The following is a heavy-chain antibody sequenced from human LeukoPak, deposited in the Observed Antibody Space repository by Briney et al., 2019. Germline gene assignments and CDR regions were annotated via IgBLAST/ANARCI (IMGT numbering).Heavy chain of an antibody. D-gene: IGHD2-15*01. Sequence: GGSLRLSCAASGFIFSSYAMSWVRQAPGKGLEWVSSITGGDGSTSYSDSVKGRFTISRDNSKSTLYLLMNSLRAEDTAVYYCATFVVVVAATRDYWGQGTLVTVSS. J-gene: IGHJ4*02. CDR3: ATFVVVVAATRDY. CDR1: GFIFSSYA. V-gene: IGHV3-23*01. CDR2: ITGGDGST.